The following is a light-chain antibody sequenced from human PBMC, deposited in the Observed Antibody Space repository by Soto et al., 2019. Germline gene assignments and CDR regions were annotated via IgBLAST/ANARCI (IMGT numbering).Light chain of an antibody. V-gene: IGLV2-14*01. CDR2: EVS. Sequence: QSALTQPASVSGSPGQSITISCTGTSSDVGRYNYVSWYQQHPGKVTKLMIYEVSNRPSGVSNRFSGSMSGNTASLTISGLQAEDEAVYFCSSYTSSVTYVFGTGTKLTVL. CDR1: SSDVGRYNY. J-gene: IGLJ1*01. CDR3: SSYTSSVTYV.